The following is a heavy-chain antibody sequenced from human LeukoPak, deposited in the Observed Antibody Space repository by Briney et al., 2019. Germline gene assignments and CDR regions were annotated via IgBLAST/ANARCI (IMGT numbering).Heavy chain of an antibody. D-gene: IGHD2-15*01. Sequence: SETLSLTCSVSGGSISSYYWSWIRQPPGKGLEWIGYIYYSGSTNYNPSLKSRVTISVDTSKNQFSLKLSSVTAADTAVYYCARGGRYCSGGSCYPIWFDPWGQGTLVTVSS. V-gene: IGHV4-59*01. CDR2: IYYSGST. CDR3: ARGGRYCSGGSCYPIWFDP. J-gene: IGHJ5*02. CDR1: GGSISSYY.